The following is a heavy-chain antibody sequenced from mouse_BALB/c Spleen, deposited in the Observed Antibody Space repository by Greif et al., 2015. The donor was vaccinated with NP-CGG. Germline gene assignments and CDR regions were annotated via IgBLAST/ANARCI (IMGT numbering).Heavy chain of an antibody. V-gene: IGHV14-1*02. Sequence: VQLQQSGAELVRPGALVKLSCKASGFNIKDYYMHWVKQRPEQGLEWIGWIDPEDGNTIYDPKFQGKASITADTSSNTAYLQLSSLTSEDTAVYYCARIHYYGSSDFGYWGQGTTLTVSS. CDR3: ARIHYYGSSDFGY. CDR1: GFNIKDYY. J-gene: IGHJ2*01. CDR2: IDPEDGNT. D-gene: IGHD1-1*01.